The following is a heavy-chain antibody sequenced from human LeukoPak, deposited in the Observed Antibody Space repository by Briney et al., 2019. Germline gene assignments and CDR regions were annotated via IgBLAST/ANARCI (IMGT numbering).Heavy chain of an antibody. D-gene: IGHD6-19*01. CDR1: GYTLTELS. Sequence: GASVTVSCKVSGYTLTELSMHWVRQAPGKGLEWMGGFDPEDGETIYAQKFQGRVTMTEDTSTDTAYMELSSLRSEDTAVYYCATLGRYSSGWYYFDYWGQGTLVTVSS. J-gene: IGHJ4*02. V-gene: IGHV1-24*01. CDR2: FDPEDGET. CDR3: ATLGRYSSGWYYFDY.